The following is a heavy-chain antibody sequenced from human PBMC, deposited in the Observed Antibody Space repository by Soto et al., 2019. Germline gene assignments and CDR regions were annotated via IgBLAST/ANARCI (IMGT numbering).Heavy chain of an antibody. D-gene: IGHD6-6*01. CDR2: IYYSAST. CDR1: GGSISSGIYS. Sequence: SETLSLTCTVSGGSISSGIYSWNWIRQHPGKGLEWIGYIYYSASTYYNPSLKSRVTISLDTSKNQFSLKLMSVTAADTAVYYCAGEEAARIERWFDPWGQGTLVTVSS. V-gene: IGHV4-31*03. J-gene: IGHJ5*02. CDR3: AGEEAARIERWFDP.